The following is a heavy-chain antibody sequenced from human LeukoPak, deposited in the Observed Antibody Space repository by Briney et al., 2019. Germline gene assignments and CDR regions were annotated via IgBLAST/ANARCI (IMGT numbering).Heavy chain of an antibody. D-gene: IGHD3-9*01. V-gene: IGHV3-13*01. CDR1: GFAFTDYD. Sequence: GGSLRLSCAASGFAFTDYDMHWVRQATGGGLEWVSSIGKAGDTYYADSVKGRFTISRDNSKNTLYLQMNSLRAEDTAVYYCAKDTQGDILGYFDYWGQGTLVTVSS. J-gene: IGHJ4*02. CDR3: AKDTQGDILGYFDY. CDR2: IGKAGDT.